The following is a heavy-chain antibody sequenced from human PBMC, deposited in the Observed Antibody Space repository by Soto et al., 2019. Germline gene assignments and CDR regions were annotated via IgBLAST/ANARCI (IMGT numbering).Heavy chain of an antibody. D-gene: IGHD2-2*01. CDR1: GYTFTSYY. Sequence: GASVTVSCKASGYTFTSYYMHWVRQAPGQGLEWMGIINPSGGSTSYAQKFQGRVTMTRDTSTSTVYMELSSLRSEDTAVYYCAREDIVLVPAASPFDYWGQGTLVTVSS. V-gene: IGHV1-46*01. J-gene: IGHJ4*02. CDR3: AREDIVLVPAASPFDY. CDR2: INPSGGST.